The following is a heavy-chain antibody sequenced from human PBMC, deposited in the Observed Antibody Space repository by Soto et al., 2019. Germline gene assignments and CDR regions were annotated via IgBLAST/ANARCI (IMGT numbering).Heavy chain of an antibody. CDR3: AKDHRIPRMPQYYYGMDV. CDR1: GFTFSSYA. Sequence: GGSLSLSCAASGFTFSSYAMSWVRQAPGKGLEWVSAISGSGGSTYYADSVKGRFTISRDNSKNTLYLQMNSLRAEDTAVYYCAKDHRIPRMPQYYYGMDVWGQGTTVTVSS. D-gene: IGHD2-2*02. CDR2: ISGSGGST. V-gene: IGHV3-23*01. J-gene: IGHJ6*02.